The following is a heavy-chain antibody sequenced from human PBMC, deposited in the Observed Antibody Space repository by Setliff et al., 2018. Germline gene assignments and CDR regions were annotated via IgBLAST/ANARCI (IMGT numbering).Heavy chain of an antibody. V-gene: IGHV4-59*01. J-gene: IGHJ4*02. CDR1: GGSISSYY. CDR3: ARSSFWSGYHTARYYFDY. D-gene: IGHD3-3*01. Sequence: SETLSLTCTVSGGSISSYYWSWIRQPPGKGLEWIGYIYYSGSTNYNPSLKSRVTISVDTSTNQFSLKLSSVTAADTAVYYCARSSFWSGYHTARYYFDYWGQGTLVTVSS. CDR2: IYYSGST.